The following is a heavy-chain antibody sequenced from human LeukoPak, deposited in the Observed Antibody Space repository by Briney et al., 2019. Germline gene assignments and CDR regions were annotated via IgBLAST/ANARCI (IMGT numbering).Heavy chain of an antibody. Sequence: RASVKVSCKASGYTFIGYYMHWVRQAPGQGLEWMGWINPNSGNTGYAQKFQGRVTMTRNTSISTAYMELSSLRSEDTAVYYCAREGGWYSSGWYPVGDYYYYMDVWGKGTTVTISS. J-gene: IGHJ6*03. CDR1: GYTFIGYY. V-gene: IGHV1-8*02. D-gene: IGHD6-19*01. CDR3: AREGGWYSSGWYPVGDYYYYMDV. CDR2: INPNSGNT.